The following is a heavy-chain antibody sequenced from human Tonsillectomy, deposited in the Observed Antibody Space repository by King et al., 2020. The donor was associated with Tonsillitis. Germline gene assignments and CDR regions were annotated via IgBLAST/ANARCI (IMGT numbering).Heavy chain of an antibody. J-gene: IGHJ6*02. D-gene: IGHD2-21*01. CDR2: IIPIFGTA. V-gene: IGHV1-69*12. CDR1: GGTFSSYA. Sequence: QLVQSGAEVKKPGSSVKVSCKASGGTFSSYAISWVRQAPGQGLEWMGGIIPIFGTANYAQKLQGRVTITADESTSTAYMELSSLRSEDTAVYYCARDRRALGDIDDYYYCCCMDVWGQGTTVTVSS. CDR3: ARDRRALGDIDDYYYCCCMDV.